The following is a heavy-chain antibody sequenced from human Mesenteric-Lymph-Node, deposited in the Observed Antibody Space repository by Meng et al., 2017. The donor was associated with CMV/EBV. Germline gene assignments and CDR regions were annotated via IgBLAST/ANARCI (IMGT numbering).Heavy chain of an antibody. D-gene: IGHD2-21*02. Sequence: CTFSGFSLSTTGGGVFWIRQPPGQALEWLALIYWDGDRYYNPSLKSRLTITKDTSKNQVVLTMTNMDPVDTATYYCAHRTATAYLDYWGQGTLVTVSS. V-gene: IGHV2-5*02. CDR3: AHRTATAYLDY. CDR2: IYWDGDR. J-gene: IGHJ4*02. CDR1: GFSLSTTGGG.